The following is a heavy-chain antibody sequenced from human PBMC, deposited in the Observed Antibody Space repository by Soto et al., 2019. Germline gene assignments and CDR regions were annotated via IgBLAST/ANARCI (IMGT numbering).Heavy chain of an antibody. V-gene: IGHV4-59*01. CDR3: ARLPWAHYGGIFGP. CDR1: GGSISSYY. CDR2: IYYSGST. D-gene: IGHD4-17*01. Sequence: QVQLQESGPGLVKPSETLSLTCTVSGGSISSYYWSWIRQPPGKGLEWIGYIYYSGSTHYNPSLTRRVTISLDPPQTQLAMKLSSVTAADTAAYSCARLPWAHYGGIFGPWGQGTLVTVSS. J-gene: IGHJ5*02.